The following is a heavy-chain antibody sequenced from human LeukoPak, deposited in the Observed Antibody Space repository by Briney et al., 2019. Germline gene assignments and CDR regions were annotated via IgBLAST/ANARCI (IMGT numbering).Heavy chain of an antibody. CDR1: GGSISSYY. CDR2: IYYSGST. D-gene: IGHD3-3*01. J-gene: IGHJ4*02. Sequence: PSETLSLTCTVSGGSISSYYWSWIRQPPGKGLEWIGYIYYSGSTNYNPSLKSRVTISVDTSKNQFSLKLSSVTAADTAVYYCARGRWGTTIFHFDYWGQGTLVTVSS. CDR3: ARGRWGTTIFHFDY. V-gene: IGHV4-59*01.